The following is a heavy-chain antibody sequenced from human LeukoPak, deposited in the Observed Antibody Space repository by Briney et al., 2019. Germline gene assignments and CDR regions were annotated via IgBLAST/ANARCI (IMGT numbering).Heavy chain of an antibody. Sequence: PSETLSLTCTVSGGSISSYYWSWIRQPAGKGLEWIGRIYTSGSTNYNPSLKSRVTMSVDTSKNQFSLKLSSVTAAGTAVYYCARARTYDSSGYYYGYYYYMDVWGKGTTVTVSS. D-gene: IGHD3-22*01. CDR1: GGSISSYY. CDR3: ARARTYDSSGYYYGYYYYMDV. CDR2: IYTSGST. J-gene: IGHJ6*03. V-gene: IGHV4-4*07.